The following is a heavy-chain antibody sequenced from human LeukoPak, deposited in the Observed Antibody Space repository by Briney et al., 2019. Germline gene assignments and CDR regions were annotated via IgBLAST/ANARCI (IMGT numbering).Heavy chain of an antibody. D-gene: IGHD4-17*01. CDR2: IYHSGST. Sequence: SETLSLTCTVSGGSISSGGYYWGWIRQPPGKGLEWIGSIYHSGSTYYNPSLKSRVTISVDTSKNQFSLKLSSVTAADTAVYYCARDGDYGDPWGWFDPWAREPWSPSPQ. J-gene: IGHJ5*02. V-gene: IGHV4-39*07. CDR3: ARDGDYGDPWGWFDP. CDR1: GGSISSGGYY.